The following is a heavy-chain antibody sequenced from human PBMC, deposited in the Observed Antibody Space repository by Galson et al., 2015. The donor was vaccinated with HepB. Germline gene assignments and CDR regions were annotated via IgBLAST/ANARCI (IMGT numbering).Heavy chain of an antibody. Sequence: SVKVSCKASGYTFTSYYMHWVRQAPGQGLEWMGIINPSGGSTSYAQKFQGRVTMTRDTSTSTVYMELSSLRSEDTAVYYCARGGMADSSGYFDDAFDIWGQGTMVTVSS. CDR1: GYTFTSYY. CDR2: INPSGGST. V-gene: IGHV1-46*01. CDR3: ARGGMADSSGYFDDAFDI. D-gene: IGHD3-22*01. J-gene: IGHJ3*02.